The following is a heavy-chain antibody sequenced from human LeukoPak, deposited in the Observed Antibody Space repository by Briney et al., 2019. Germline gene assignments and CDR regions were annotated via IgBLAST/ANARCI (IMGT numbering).Heavy chain of an antibody. Sequence: KPSETLSLTCAVSGGSISSSNWWSWVRQPPGKGLEWIGEIYHSGSTNYNPSLKSRVTISVDKSKNQFSLKLSSVTAADTAVYYCARRLEGAAVAGWNAFDIWGQGTMVTVSS. CDR3: ARRLEGAAVAGWNAFDI. CDR2: IYHSGST. J-gene: IGHJ3*02. D-gene: IGHD6-19*01. V-gene: IGHV4-4*02. CDR1: GGSISSSNW.